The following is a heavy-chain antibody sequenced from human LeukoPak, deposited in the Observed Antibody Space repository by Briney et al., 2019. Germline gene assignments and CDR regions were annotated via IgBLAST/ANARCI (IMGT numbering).Heavy chain of an antibody. CDR2: ISGSGGST. CDR1: GFTFSSYA. CDR3: AKEGRGYCGSTSCRDFDY. Sequence: PGGSLRLSCAASGFTFSSYAVSWVRQAPGKGLEWVPAISGSGGSTYYADSVKGRFTTSRDNSKNTLYLQMNSLRAEDTAVYYCAKEGRGYCGSTSCRDFDYWGQGTLVTVSS. V-gene: IGHV3-23*01. D-gene: IGHD2-2*01. J-gene: IGHJ4*02.